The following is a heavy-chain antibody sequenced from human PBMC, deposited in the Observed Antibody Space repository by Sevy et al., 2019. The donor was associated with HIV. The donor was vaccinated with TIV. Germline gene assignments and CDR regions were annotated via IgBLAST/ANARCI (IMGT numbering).Heavy chain of an antibody. Sequence: SETLSLTCTVSGGSISSGGYYWSWIRQHPGKGLEWIGYIYYSGSTYYNPSLMSRVTISVDTSKNQFPLKLSSVTAADTAVYYCARAPLSRWLQLDYWGQGTLVTVSS. CDR1: GGSISSGGYY. V-gene: IGHV4-31*03. CDR2: IYYSGST. D-gene: IGHD5-12*01. CDR3: ARAPLSRWLQLDY. J-gene: IGHJ4*02.